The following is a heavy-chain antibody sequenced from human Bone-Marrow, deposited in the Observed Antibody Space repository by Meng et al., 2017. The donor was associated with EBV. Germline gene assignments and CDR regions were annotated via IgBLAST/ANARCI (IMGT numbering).Heavy chain of an antibody. Sequence: QGSGPRLFQPSETCSRTCTVYGASVRGGTYHGSLIRQPPGKELELIGYIYDGGTTIYNPSLKSRVTILVDASKNQFSLKLSSVTTADTAVYYCAKSRSSTPGVVDYWGQGTLVTVSS. J-gene: IGHJ4*02. CDR2: IYDGGTT. CDR1: GASVRGGTYH. V-gene: IGHV4-61*01. CDR3: AKSRSSTPGVVDY. D-gene: IGHD3-10*01.